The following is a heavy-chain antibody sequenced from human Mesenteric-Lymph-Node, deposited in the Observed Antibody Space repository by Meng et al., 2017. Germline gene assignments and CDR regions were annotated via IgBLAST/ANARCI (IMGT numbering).Heavy chain of an antibody. Sequence: QVQLQESGPGLVKPSQTLSLTCTVSCGSISSNGYYWNWIRRHPGKGLEWIGYIYYRGSTQYNPSLKSRVTISLDTSKNQFSLQLSSVTAADTAVYYCARSYYYDSSGLNWFDPWGQGILVTVSS. CDR1: CGSISSNGYY. CDR2: IYYRGST. D-gene: IGHD3-22*01. CDR3: ARSYYYDSSGLNWFDP. V-gene: IGHV4-31*03. J-gene: IGHJ5*02.